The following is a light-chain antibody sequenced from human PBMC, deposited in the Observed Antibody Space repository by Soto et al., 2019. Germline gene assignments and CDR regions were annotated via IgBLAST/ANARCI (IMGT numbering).Light chain of an antibody. V-gene: IGLV1-44*01. CDR1: SSNIGSNT. J-gene: IGLJ1*01. Sequence: QSALTQPPSASGTPGQRVTISCSGSSSNIGSNTVNWYQQLPGTAPKLLIYSNNQRPSGVPDRFSGSKSGTSASLAISGLQSEDEADYYYAAWDDSLNGHYVFGTGDQGHRP. CDR2: SNN. CDR3: AAWDDSLNGHYV.